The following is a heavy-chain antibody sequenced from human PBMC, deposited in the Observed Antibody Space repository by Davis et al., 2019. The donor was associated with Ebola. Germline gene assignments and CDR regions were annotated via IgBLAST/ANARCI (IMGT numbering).Heavy chain of an antibody. D-gene: IGHD1-26*01. J-gene: IGHJ4*02. CDR3: VKWSYARFDY. V-gene: IGHV3-15*01. CDR1: GFTFNNAW. Sequence: PGGSLRLSCAASGFTFNNAWMSWVRQAPGKGLEWVGRIKSKTDGGTIDYAAPVRGRFTISRDDSKNTLYLQMNSLKTEGTAVYYCVKWSYARFDYWGQGTLVTVSS. CDR2: IKSKTDGGTI.